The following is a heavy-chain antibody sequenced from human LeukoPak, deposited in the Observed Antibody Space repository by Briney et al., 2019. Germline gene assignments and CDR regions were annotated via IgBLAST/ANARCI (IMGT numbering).Heavy chain of an antibody. CDR1: GGTFSSYA. D-gene: IGHD3-3*01. CDR2: IIPIFGTA. CDR3: ARDQDYDFWSGYSHTHFDY. V-gene: IGHV1-69*05. Sequence: ASVKVSCKASGGTFSSYAISWVRQAPGQGLEWMGGIIPIFGTANYAQKLQGRVTMTTDTSTSTAYMELRSLRSDDTAVYYCARDQDYDFWSGYSHTHFDYWGQGTLVTVSS. J-gene: IGHJ4*02.